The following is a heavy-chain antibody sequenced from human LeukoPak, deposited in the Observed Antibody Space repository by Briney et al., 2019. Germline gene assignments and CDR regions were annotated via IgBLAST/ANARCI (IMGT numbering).Heavy chain of an antibody. CDR3: ARQLWHRFDY. V-gene: IGHV3-48*03. J-gene: IGHJ4*02. D-gene: IGHD5-18*01. CDR1: GFNFSGDA. CDR2: ISSSGSTI. Sequence: PGRSPRLSCAASGFNFSGDAIHWVRQAPGKGLEWVSYISSSGSTIYYADSVKGRFTISRDNAKNSLYLQMNSLRAEDTAVYYCARQLWHRFDYWGQGTLVTVSS.